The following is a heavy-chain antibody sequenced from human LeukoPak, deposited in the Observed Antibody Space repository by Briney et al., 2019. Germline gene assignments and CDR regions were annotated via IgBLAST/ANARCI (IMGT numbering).Heavy chain of an antibody. CDR3: AREHYDSNYFDY. Sequence: PSETLSLTCAVSGYSISSGYYWGWIRQPPGKGLEGIGSIYHSGSTYYNPSLKSRVTISVDTSNNQFSLKLSSVTAAATAVYYCAREHYDSNYFDYWGQGTLVTVSS. V-gene: IGHV4-38-2*02. CDR2: IYHSGST. CDR1: GYSISSGYY. J-gene: IGHJ4*02. D-gene: IGHD3-3*01.